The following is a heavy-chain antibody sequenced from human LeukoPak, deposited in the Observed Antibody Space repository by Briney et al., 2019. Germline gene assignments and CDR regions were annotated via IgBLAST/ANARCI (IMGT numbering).Heavy chain of an antibody. J-gene: IGHJ4*02. Sequence: GGSLRLSCAASGFTVSSNYMSWVRQAPGKGLEWVSVIYSGGSTYYADSVKGRFTISRDNSKNTLYLQVNGLRVEDTAVYYCARDPPAVSINTYAWGQGTLVTVSS. V-gene: IGHV3-66*01. CDR3: ARDPPAVSINTYA. CDR1: GFTVSSNY. D-gene: IGHD2-8*01. CDR2: IYSGGST.